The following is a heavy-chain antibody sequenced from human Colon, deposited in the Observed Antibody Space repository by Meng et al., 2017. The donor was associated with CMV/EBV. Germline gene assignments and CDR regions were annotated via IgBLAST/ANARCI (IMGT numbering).Heavy chain of an antibody. CDR2: IYDSGAT. D-gene: IGHD3-22*01. V-gene: IGHV4-31*03. CDR1: GGSVTSGGHY. Sequence: SETLSLTCTVSGGSVTSGGHYWSWIRQYPGKGLEWIGYIYDSGATYYNPSLRSRGTIALDTSKNDFSLNLKSVTAADTAVYYCARGVTMITAGMDVWGQGTTVTVSS. J-gene: IGHJ6*02. CDR3: ARGVTMITAGMDV.